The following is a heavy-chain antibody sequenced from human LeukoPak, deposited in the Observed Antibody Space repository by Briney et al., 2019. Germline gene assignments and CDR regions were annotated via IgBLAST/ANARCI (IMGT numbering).Heavy chain of an antibody. CDR3: ARVTTSVTFYYYYYYMDV. Sequence: GGSLRLSCAASGFTVSSNYMSWVRQAPGKGLEWVSVIYSGGSTYYADSVKGRFTISRDTSKNTLYLQMNGLRAEDTAVYYCARVTTSVTFYYYYYYMDVWGKGTTVTVSS. J-gene: IGHJ6*03. CDR1: GFTVSSNY. V-gene: IGHV3-53*01. CDR2: IYSGGST. D-gene: IGHD4-17*01.